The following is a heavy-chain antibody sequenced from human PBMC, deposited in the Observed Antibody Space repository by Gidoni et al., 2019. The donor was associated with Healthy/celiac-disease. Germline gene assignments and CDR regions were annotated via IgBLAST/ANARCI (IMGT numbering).Heavy chain of an antibody. CDR1: GVTFSSYS. CDR2: ISSSSSYI. J-gene: IGHJ5*02. D-gene: IGHD2-15*01. Sequence: EVQLVESGGGLVKPGGSLRLSCAASGVTFSSYSMNWVRQAPGKGLEWVSSISSSSSYIYYADSVKGRFTISRDNAKNSLYLQMNSLRAEDTAVYYCARSVESSGGWFDPWGQGTLVTVSS. CDR3: ARSVESSGGWFDP. V-gene: IGHV3-21*01.